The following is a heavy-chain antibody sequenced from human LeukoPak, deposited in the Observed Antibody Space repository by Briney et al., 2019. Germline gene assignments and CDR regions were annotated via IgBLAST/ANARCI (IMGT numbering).Heavy chain of an antibody. Sequence: SQTLSLTCTVSGGSISSGDYYWSWIRQPPGKGLWWIGYIYYSGSTYYNPSLKSRVTISVDTSKNQFSLKLSSVTAADTAVNYCASLPLELFFDYWGQGTLVTASS. V-gene: IGHV4-30-4*08. CDR3: ASLPLELFFDY. CDR1: GGSISSGDYY. CDR2: IYYSGST. J-gene: IGHJ4*02. D-gene: IGHD1-7*01.